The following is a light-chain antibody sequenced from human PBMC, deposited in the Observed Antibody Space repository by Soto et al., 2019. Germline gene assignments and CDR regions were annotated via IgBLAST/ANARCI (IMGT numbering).Light chain of an antibody. CDR1: QSVSSSY. J-gene: IGKJ1*01. CDR3: QQFGSSPWT. V-gene: IGKV3-20*01. Sequence: ETVLTQSPDTLSLSPGERATLSCRASQSVSSSYLVWYQQKPGQAPRLLIYGASSRATGVPDRFSGSGYGTDFTLTIIRLEPEDFALYYCQQFGSSPWTFGQGTKVELK. CDR2: GAS.